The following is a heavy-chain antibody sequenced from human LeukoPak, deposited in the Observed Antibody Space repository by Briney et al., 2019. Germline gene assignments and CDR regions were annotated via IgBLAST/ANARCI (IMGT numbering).Heavy chain of an antibody. Sequence: PGGSLRLSCAASGFDFSSYSMTWVRQAPGKGLEWISYIRSRNNTIYFADSVKGRFTISRDNAKNSLYLQMNSLRAENMAVYYCASSIVVVPAATFDYWGQGTLVTVSS. D-gene: IGHD2-2*01. J-gene: IGHJ4*02. V-gene: IGHV3-48*04. CDR3: ASSIVVVPAATFDY. CDR2: IRSRNNTI. CDR1: GFDFSSYS.